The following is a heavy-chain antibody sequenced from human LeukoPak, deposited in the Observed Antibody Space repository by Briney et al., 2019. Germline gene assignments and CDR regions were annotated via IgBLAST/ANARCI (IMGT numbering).Heavy chain of an antibody. CDR2: INHSGST. CDR1: GGSFSGYY. V-gene: IGHV4-34*01. D-gene: IGHD3-10*01. CDR3: ASSRRVPGVSIGYFDS. Sequence: SETLSLTCAVYGGSFSGYYWSWIRQPPGKGLEWIGEINHSGSTNYNPSLKSRVTISINTSKNQFSLKLRSVTAADTAVYYCASSRRVPGVSIGYFDSWGQGTLVTVSS. J-gene: IGHJ4*02.